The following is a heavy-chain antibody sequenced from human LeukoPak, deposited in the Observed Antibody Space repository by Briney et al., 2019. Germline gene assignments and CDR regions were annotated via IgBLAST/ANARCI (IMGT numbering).Heavy chain of an antibody. D-gene: IGHD4-17*01. CDR2: IYWDDDK. Sequence: SGPTLVNPTQTLTLTCTFSGFSLSTSGVGVGWIRQPPGKALEWPSLIYWDDDKRYRPSLKSRLTITKDTSKNQVVLTMTTMDPVDTATYYCAHSRGDYGDYVWTYWGQGTLVTVSS. J-gene: IGHJ4*02. CDR3: AHSRGDYGDYVWTY. V-gene: IGHV2-5*02. CDR1: GFSLSTSGVG.